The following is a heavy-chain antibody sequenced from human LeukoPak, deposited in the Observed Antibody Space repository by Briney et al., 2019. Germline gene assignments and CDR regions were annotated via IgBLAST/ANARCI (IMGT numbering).Heavy chain of an antibody. V-gene: IGHV4-61*02. CDR1: GGSTSSGSYY. Sequence: SETLSLTCTVSGGSTSSGSYYWSWIRQPAGKGLEWIGRIYTSGSTNYNPSLKSRVTISVDTSKNQFSLKLSSVTAADTAVYYCAKGGLSGDYVAFDIWGQGTMVTVSS. D-gene: IGHD4-17*01. CDR2: IYTSGST. J-gene: IGHJ3*02. CDR3: AKGGLSGDYVAFDI.